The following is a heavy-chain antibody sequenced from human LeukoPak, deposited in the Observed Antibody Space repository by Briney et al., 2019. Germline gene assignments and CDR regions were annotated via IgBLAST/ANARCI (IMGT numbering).Heavy chain of an antibody. J-gene: IGHJ4*02. CDR3: ATYDYVWGSYKSDY. Sequence: PSETLSLTCAVYGGSFSGYYWSWIRQPPGKVLEWIGEINHSGSTNYNPSLKSRVTISVDTSKNQFSLKLSSVTAADTAVYYCATYDYVWGSYKSDYWGQGTLVTVSS. CDR2: INHSGST. D-gene: IGHD3-16*01. CDR1: GGSFSGYY. V-gene: IGHV4-34*01.